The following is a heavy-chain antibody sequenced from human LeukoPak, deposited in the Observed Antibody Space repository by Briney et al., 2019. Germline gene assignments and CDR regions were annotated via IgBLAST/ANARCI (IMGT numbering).Heavy chain of an antibody. CDR3: ARDKDDYGSGNHWFDP. V-gene: IGHV3-11*01. Sequence: KSGGSLGLSCAASGFTFSDYYMGWIRQAPGKGLEWVSYISSSGSTIYYADSVKGRFTISRDNAKNSLYLQMNSLRAEDTAVYYCARDKDDYGSGNHWFDPWGQGTLVTVSS. CDR2: ISSSGSTI. J-gene: IGHJ5*02. CDR1: GFTFSDYY. D-gene: IGHD3-10*01.